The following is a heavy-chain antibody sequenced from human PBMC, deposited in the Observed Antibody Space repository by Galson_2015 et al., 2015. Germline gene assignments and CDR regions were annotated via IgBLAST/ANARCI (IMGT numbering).Heavy chain of an antibody. Sequence: ETLSLTCTVSGGSVNSGTYYWSWIRQPPGKGLEWVGYLYYSGNTNYNPSLKSRLTISVDTSKNQFSLKLRSVTAADTAVYYCARAPYYYDSSGYYLGAFEIWGQGTMVSVSS. V-gene: IGHV4-61*01. CDR3: ARAPYYYDSSGYYLGAFEI. CDR2: LYYSGNT. CDR1: GGSVNSGTYY. J-gene: IGHJ3*02. D-gene: IGHD3-22*01.